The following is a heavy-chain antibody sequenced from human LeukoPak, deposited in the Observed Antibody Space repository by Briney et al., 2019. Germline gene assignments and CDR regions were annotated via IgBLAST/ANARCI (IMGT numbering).Heavy chain of an antibody. V-gene: IGHV3-23*01. Sequence: GGSLRLSCAASGFTFSSYAMSWVRQAPGKGLEWVSAISGSGGSTYYADSVKGRFTISRDNSKNTLYLQMNGLRAEDTAVYYCAKDHGSSWRWEATEFDPWGQGTLVTVSS. J-gene: IGHJ5*02. CDR3: AKDHGSSWRWEATEFDP. CDR1: GFTFSSYA. D-gene: IGHD6-13*01. CDR2: ISGSGGST.